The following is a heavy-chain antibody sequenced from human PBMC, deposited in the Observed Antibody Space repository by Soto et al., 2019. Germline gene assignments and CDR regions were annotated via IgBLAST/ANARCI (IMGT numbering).Heavy chain of an antibody. CDR1: GGSISSGGYY. D-gene: IGHD2-2*01. J-gene: IGHJ1*01. Sequence: PSETLSLTCTVSGGSISSGGYYWSWIRQHPGKGLEWIGYIYYSGSTYYNPSLKSRVTISVDTSKNQFSLKLSSVTAADTAVYYCARASDIVVVPAARAYFQHWGQGTLVTVSS. V-gene: IGHV4-31*03. CDR2: IYYSGST. CDR3: ARASDIVVVPAARAYFQH.